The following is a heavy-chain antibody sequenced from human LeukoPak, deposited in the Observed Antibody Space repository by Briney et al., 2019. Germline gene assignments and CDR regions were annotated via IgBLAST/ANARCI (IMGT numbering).Heavy chain of an antibody. CDR1: GYTFIGYY. CDR2: INPSTGGT. V-gene: IGHV1-2*06. CDR3: ARGQPYGGYNYFDP. Sequence: GASVKVSCKASGYTFIGYYMHWVRQAPGQGLEWMGRINPSTGGTNSAQKFQGRVTMTRDTSISTAYMELSRLTSDDTAIYYCARGQPYGGYNYFDPWGQGTLVTVSS. J-gene: IGHJ5*02. D-gene: IGHD4-23*01.